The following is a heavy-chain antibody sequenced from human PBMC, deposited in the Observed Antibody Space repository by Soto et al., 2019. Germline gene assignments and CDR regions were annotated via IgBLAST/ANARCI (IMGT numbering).Heavy chain of an antibody. V-gene: IGHV3-53*01. J-gene: IGHJ4*02. Sequence: EVQLVESGGGLIQPGGSLRLSCAVSGFTVSNNYMSWVRQAPGKGLEGVSVIYSGGYTAYGDSVKGRFTISRDNSKNTPYLQKKTLGPAATAVFSCGTHPGGGGYWGQGTLVTVSS. CDR1: GFTVSNNY. CDR3: GTHPGGGGY. D-gene: IGHD3-10*01. CDR2: IYSGGYT.